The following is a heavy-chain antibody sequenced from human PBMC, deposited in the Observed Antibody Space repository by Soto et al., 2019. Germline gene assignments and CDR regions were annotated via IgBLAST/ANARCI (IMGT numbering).Heavy chain of an antibody. J-gene: IGHJ4*02. CDR1: AGSISSHY. Sequence: PSETLSLTCTVSAGSISSHYWNWIRQPPGKGLEWIGYIYYSGSTNYNPSFESRVTISVDTSKNQFSLKLNSVTAADTAVYYCARQLDTTGWYLTFDSWGRGIMVTAPQ. V-gene: IGHV4-59*08. CDR3: ARQLDTTGWYLTFDS. CDR2: IYYSGST. D-gene: IGHD6-19*01.